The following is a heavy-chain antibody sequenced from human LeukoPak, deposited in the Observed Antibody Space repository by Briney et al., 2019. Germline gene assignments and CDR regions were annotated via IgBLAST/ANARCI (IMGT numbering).Heavy chain of an antibody. CDR3: ASSATRLASRSSYAFDI. CDR2: ISGSGGST. CDR1: GFTFSSYA. D-gene: IGHD5-12*01. V-gene: IGHV3-23*01. J-gene: IGHJ3*02. Sequence: GGSLRLSCAASGFTFSSYAMSWVRQAPGKGLEWVSAISGSGGSTYYADSVKGRFTISRDNSKNTLYLQMNSLRAEDTAVYYCASSATRLASRSSYAFDIWGQGTMVTVSS.